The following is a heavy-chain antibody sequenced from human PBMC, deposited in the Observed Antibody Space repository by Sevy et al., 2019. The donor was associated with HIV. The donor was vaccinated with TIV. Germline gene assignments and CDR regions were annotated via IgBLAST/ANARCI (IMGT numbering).Heavy chain of an antibody. D-gene: IGHD2-15*01. V-gene: IGHV3-33*01. J-gene: IGHJ6*02. CDR2: IWYDGSNK. Sequence: GGSLRLSCAASGFTFSSYGMHWVRQAPGKGLEWVAVIWYDGSNKYYADSVKGRFTISRDNSKNTLYLQMNSLRAEDTAVYYCARDQRYCSGGSCYGYYYYYYGMDVWGQGTTVTVSS. CDR3: ARDQRYCSGGSCYGYYYYYYGMDV. CDR1: GFTFSSYG.